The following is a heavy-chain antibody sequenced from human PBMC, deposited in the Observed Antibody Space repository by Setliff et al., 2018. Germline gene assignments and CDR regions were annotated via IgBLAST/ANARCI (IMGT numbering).Heavy chain of an antibody. CDR3: AGTPALGTSWLSPFDY. Sequence: SETLSLTCAVSGYSINSDCFWGWIRQPPGEGLEWIGTISHSGSTPYNSSLKSRVTMSVDTSKNQFSLKMSSVTAADTAMYYCAGTPALGTSWLSPFDYWGQGTLVTVSS. D-gene: IGHD5-12*01. J-gene: IGHJ4*02. CDR2: ISHSGST. V-gene: IGHV4-38-2*01. CDR1: GYSINSDCF.